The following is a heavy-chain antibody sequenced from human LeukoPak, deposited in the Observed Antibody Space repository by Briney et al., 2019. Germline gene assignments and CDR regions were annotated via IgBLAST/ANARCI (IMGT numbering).Heavy chain of an antibody. J-gene: IGHJ1*01. D-gene: IGHD3-16*01. CDR1: GLSFSTSA. V-gene: IGHV3-64*02. Sequence: PGRSLRLSCAASGLSFSTSAMHWVRQAPGKGLEYVAAISSDGGSTYHADSVKGRFTISRDNSKNTLYLQMGSLRTEDMAMYYCARSSDTRFGELVLWGQGTLVTVSS. CDR3: ARSSDTRFGELVL. CDR2: ISSDGGST.